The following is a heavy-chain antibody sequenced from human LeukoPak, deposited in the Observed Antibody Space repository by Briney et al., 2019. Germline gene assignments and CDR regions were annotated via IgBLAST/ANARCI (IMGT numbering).Heavy chain of an antibody. CDR1: GGSFSGYY. V-gene: IGHV4-34*01. CDR2: INHNGST. Sequence: SETLSLTCAVYGGSFSGYYWSWIRQPPGKGLEWIGEINHNGSTNYNPSLKSRVTISVDTSKNQFSLKLSSVTAADTAVYYCAGHDCSSTSCYHYFDYWGQGTLVTVSS. J-gene: IGHJ4*02. D-gene: IGHD2-2*01. CDR3: AGHDCSSTSCYHYFDY.